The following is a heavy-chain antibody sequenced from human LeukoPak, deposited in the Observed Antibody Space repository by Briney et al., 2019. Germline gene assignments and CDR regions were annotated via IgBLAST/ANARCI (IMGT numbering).Heavy chain of an antibody. CDR2: ISYDGSNK. CDR3: ARDILEWFYRGDAFDV. CDR1: EFSVGSNY. D-gene: IGHD3-3*01. V-gene: IGHV3-30*03. Sequence: GGSLRLSCAASEFSVGSNYMTWVRQAPGKGLEWVAVISYDGSNKYYADSVKGRFTISRDNSKNTVYLQMNSLRAEDTAVYYCARDILEWFYRGDAFDVWGQGTMVTVSS. J-gene: IGHJ3*01.